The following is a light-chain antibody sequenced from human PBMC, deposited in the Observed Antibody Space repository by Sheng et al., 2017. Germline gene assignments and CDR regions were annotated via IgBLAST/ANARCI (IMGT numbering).Light chain of an antibody. CDR1: RSVSSW. Sequence: DIQMTQSPSTLSASVGARVTITCRASRSVSSWLAWYQQKPGKVPEILIYKASFLESGVPSRFSGSGSGTEFTLTISSLQPDDSATYYCQQYSDDWTFGQGTKVEIK. CDR3: QQYSDDWT. J-gene: IGKJ1*01. CDR2: KAS. V-gene: IGKV1-5*03.